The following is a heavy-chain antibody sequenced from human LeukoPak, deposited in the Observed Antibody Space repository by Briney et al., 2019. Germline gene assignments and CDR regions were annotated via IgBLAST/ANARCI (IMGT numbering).Heavy chain of an antibody. CDR1: GFTFTSYA. Sequence: GGSLRLSCAASGFTFTSYAMSWVRQATGKGLEWVSSISGGGGGTYYADSVKGRCTISRDNSKNTLYLQMNSLRVEDTAVYYCAAQWELLRVFDYWGQGTLLTVSS. J-gene: IGHJ4*02. D-gene: IGHD1-26*01. CDR2: ISGGGGGT. V-gene: IGHV3-23*01. CDR3: AAQWELLRVFDY.